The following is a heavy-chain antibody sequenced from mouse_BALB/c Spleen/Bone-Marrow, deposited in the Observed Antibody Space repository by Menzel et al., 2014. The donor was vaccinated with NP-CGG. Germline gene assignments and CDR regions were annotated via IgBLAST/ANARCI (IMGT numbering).Heavy chain of an antibody. CDR2: IDPSDSYT. V-gene: IGHV1S127*01. D-gene: IGHD3-2*01. J-gene: IGHJ2*01. Sequence: QVQLQQSGAELVKPGASVKMSCKASGYTFTSYWMHWVKQRPGQGLEWIGVIDPSDSYTRYNQKFKGKATLTVDTSSSTAYMQLSSLTSEDSAVYFCTRQTARATSLDYWGQGTTLTVYS. CDR3: TRQTARATSLDY. CDR1: GYTFTSYW.